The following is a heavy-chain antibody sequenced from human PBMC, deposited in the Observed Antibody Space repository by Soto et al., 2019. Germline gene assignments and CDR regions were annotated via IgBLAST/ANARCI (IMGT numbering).Heavy chain of an antibody. J-gene: IGHJ6*02. CDR3: GRDPELWDENVATRPSIYYYGMDF. Sequence: QMQLVESGGGLVEPGGSLRLSCEASGFTFSNHYMSWIRQAPGKGLEWVSYISRSGSTIYYADSVRGRFTISRDNSKSSLYLQMDSLRAEDTAMYYCGRDPELWDENVATRPSIYYYGMDFWGQGTTVTVSS. D-gene: IGHD3-16*01. V-gene: IGHV3-11*01. CDR2: ISRSGSTI. CDR1: GFTFSNHY.